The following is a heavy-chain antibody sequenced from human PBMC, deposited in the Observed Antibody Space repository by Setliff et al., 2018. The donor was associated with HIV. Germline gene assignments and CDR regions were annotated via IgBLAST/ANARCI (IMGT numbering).Heavy chain of an antibody. CDR1: GFTFSSYG. V-gene: IGHV3-72*01. D-gene: IGHD5-18*01. Sequence: LRLSCAASGFTFSSYGMHWVRQAPGKGLEWVGRIRNKANSFTIEYAASVRGRFTISKDESKIFLFLQMNSLKTEDTAVYYCARNQGNSFGQGFDYWGQGTLVTVSS. CDR2: IRNKANSFTI. CDR3: ARNQGNSFGQGFDY. J-gene: IGHJ4*02.